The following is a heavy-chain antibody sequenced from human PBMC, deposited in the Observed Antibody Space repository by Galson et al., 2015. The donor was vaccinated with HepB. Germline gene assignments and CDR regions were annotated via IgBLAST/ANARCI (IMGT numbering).Heavy chain of an antibody. Sequence: SVKVSCKASGYTFSSYSITWVRQAPGEGLEWMGWISPYTRRTDYAQKFQGRVTMTTDTSTNTAYMELGSLRSDDTAVYYCARGALIVVVGATQNNWFDPWGQGTLVTVSS. V-gene: IGHV1-18*01. D-gene: IGHD2-15*01. CDR3: ARGALIVVVGATQNNWFDP. CDR2: ISPYTRRT. CDR1: GYTFSSYS. J-gene: IGHJ5*02.